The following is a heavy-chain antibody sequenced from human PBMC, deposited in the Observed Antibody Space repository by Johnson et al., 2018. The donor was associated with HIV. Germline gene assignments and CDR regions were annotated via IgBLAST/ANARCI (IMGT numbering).Heavy chain of an antibody. Sequence: QVQLVESGGGLVKPGGSLRLSCAVSGVIFSDYYMSWIRQAPGKGLEWVSYSSSSGSTIYYADSVQGRFTISRDNSKNTLYLQMNSLRVEDTAVYYCAREPRLLTDAFDIWGQGTMVTVSS. J-gene: IGHJ3*02. CDR3: AREPRLLTDAFDI. CDR2: SSSSGSTI. V-gene: IGHV3-11*04. CDR1: GVIFSDYY. D-gene: IGHD5-18*01.